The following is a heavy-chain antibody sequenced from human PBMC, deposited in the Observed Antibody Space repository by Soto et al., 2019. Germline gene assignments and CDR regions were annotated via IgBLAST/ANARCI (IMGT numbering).Heavy chain of an antibody. J-gene: IGHJ6*02. CDR3: ACLNYAILTGYYFGGGEYYYYGMDV. CDR1: GGSISSGSYY. V-gene: IGHV4-39*01. Sequence: PSEILSLTCTVSGGSISSGSYYWGWIRQPPGKGLEWIGSIYYSGSTYYNPSLKSRVTISVDTSKNHFSLKLSSVTAADTAVYYCACLNYAILTGYYFGGGEYYYYGMDVWGQGTTVTVSS. CDR2: IYYSGST. D-gene: IGHD3-9*01.